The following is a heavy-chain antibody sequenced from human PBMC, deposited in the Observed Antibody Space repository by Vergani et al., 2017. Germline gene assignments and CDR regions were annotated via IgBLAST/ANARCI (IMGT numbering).Heavy chain of an antibody. V-gene: IGHV3-21*01. CDR3: VRDVRVSRT. CDR2: ISSSSSYI. Sequence: EVQLVESGGGLVNPGGCLTLSCVASGFSLSTYTFNWVRQAPGGGLEWVSSISSSSSYIYYADSVKGRFTISRDNAKNSLYLDMSSLRAEDTAVYYCVRDVRVSRTWGQGTLVAVSS. CDR1: GFSLSTYT. J-gene: IGHJ3*01.